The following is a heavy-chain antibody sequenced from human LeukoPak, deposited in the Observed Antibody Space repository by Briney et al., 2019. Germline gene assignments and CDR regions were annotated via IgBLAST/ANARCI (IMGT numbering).Heavy chain of an antibody. J-gene: IGHJ3*02. CDR3: AKADYYDSRGGAFDI. D-gene: IGHD3-22*01. V-gene: IGHV3-23*01. CDR2: ISGSGGST. CDR1: GFTFSSYW. Sequence: HPGGSLRLSCAASGFTFSSYWMHWVRQAPGKGLEWVSAISGSGGSTYYADSVKGRFTISRDNSKNTLYLQMNSLRAEDTAVYYCAKADYYDSRGGAFDIWGQGTMVTVSS.